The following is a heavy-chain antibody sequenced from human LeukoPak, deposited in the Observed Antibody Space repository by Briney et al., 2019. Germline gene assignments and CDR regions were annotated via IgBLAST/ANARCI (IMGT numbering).Heavy chain of an antibody. CDR3: ARVMVRGGGYYYMDV. Sequence: SETLSLTCAVYGGSFSGYYWSWIRRPPGKGLEWIGEINHSGSTNYNPSLKSRVTMSVDTSKNQFSLKLSSVTAADTAVYYCARVMVRGGGYYYMDVWGKGTTVTISS. J-gene: IGHJ6*03. D-gene: IGHD3-10*01. CDR1: GGSFSGYY. CDR2: INHSGST. V-gene: IGHV4-34*01.